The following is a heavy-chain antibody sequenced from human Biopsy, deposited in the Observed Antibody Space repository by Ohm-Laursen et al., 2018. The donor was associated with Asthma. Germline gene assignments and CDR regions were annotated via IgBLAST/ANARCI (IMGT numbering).Heavy chain of an antibody. CDR3: AKEVFPGWELRRGPDS. J-gene: IGHJ4*02. CDR1: GFSFSNYG. CDR2: ISFDGTNR. Sequence: SLRLSYAASGFSFSNYGMHWVRQAPGKGLGWVAVISFDGTNRNYTDSVRGRFTISRDNSRNTLHLEMNSLRAEDTAVYFCAKEVFPGWELRRGPDSWGQGTLVTVSS. D-gene: IGHD1-26*01. V-gene: IGHV3-30*18.